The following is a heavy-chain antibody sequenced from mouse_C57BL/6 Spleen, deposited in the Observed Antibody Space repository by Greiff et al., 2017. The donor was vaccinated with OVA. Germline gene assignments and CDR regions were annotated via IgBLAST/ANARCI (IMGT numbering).Heavy chain of an antibody. CDR1: GYTFTSYW. CDR2: INPSSGYT. CDR3: ARATTVVTNYVDY. D-gene: IGHD1-1*01. Sequence: QVQLQQSGAELAKPGASVKLSCKASGYTFTSYWMHWVKQRPGQGLEWIGYINPSSGYTKYNQKFKDKATLTADTSSSTAYMQLSSLTYEDSAVYYCARATTVVTNYVDYWGQGTTLTVSS. J-gene: IGHJ2*01. V-gene: IGHV1-7*01.